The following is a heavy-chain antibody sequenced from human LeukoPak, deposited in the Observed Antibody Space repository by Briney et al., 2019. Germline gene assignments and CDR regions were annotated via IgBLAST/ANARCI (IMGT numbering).Heavy chain of an antibody. CDR3: ARVRSSGWTNYYGMDV. J-gene: IGHJ6*02. CDR2: IYYSGST. Sequence: PSETLSLTCTVSGGSISSYYWSWIRQPPGKGLKWIGYIYYSGSTNYNPSLKSRVTISVDTSKNQFSLKLSSVTAADTAVYYCARVRSSGWTNYYGMDVWGQGTTVTVSS. CDR1: GGSISSYY. V-gene: IGHV4-59*01. D-gene: IGHD6-19*01.